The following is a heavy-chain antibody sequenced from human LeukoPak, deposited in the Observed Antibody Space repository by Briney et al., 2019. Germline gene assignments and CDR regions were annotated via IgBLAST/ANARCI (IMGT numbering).Heavy chain of an antibody. V-gene: IGHV3-74*01. Sequence: GGSLRLSCAASGFTFSDYWMHWVRQAAGKGLEWVSRIIGDGSTTIYADSVKGRFTISRDNAKNTMYLQMNSLRVEDTAVYYCTRRVSATRWFDPWGQGTLVTVSS. CDR2: IIGDGSTT. J-gene: IGHJ5*02. CDR3: TRRVSATRWFDP. D-gene: IGHD2-15*01. CDR1: GFTFSDYW.